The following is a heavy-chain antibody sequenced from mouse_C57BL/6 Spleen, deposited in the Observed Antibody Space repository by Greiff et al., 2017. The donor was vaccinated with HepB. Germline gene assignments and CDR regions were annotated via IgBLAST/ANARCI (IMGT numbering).Heavy chain of an antibody. J-gene: IGHJ4*01. CDR1: GYTFTSYW. Sequence: QVQLQQSGAELVKPGASVKLSCKASGYTFTSYWMHWVKQRPGQGLEWIGMIHPNSGSTNYNEKFKSKATLTVDKSSSTAYMQLSSLTSEDSAVYYCASPMYDYSYAMDYWGQGTSVTVSS. CDR2: IHPNSGST. D-gene: IGHD2-4*01. V-gene: IGHV1-64*01. CDR3: ASPMYDYSYAMDY.